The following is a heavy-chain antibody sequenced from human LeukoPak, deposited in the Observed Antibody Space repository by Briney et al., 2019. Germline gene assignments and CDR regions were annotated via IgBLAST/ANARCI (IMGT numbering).Heavy chain of an antibody. D-gene: IGHD4-23*01. CDR2: ISYDGSNK. V-gene: IGHV3-30*18. CDR1: GFPFSSYG. J-gene: IGHJ4*02. Sequence: GALRLSCAASGFPFSSYGMHRVRQAPGKGLEWGAVISYDGSNKYYADCVKGRFTIFRDNSKNTLYLQMNSLRAEDTAVYYCAKARYPYGGNALDYWGQGTMVTVSS. CDR3: AKARYPYGGNALDY.